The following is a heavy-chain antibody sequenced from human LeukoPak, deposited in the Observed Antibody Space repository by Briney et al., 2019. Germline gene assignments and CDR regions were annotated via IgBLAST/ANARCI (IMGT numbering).Heavy chain of an antibody. J-gene: IGHJ4*02. CDR1: GGSFSGFY. CDR2: INHSGST. V-gene: IGHV4-34*01. CDR3: ARRLWAYYYDSSGYYDY. Sequence: SETLSLTCAVYGGSFSGFYWSWIRQPPGKGLEWIGEINHSGSTNYNPSLKSRVTISVDTSKNQFSLKLSSVTAADTAVYYCARRLWAYYYDSSGYYDYWGQGTLVTVSS. D-gene: IGHD3-22*01.